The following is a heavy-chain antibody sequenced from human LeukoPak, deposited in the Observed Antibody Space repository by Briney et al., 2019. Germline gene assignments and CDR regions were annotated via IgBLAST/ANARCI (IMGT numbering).Heavy chain of an antibody. CDR1: GGTFSSYA. D-gene: IGHD2-8*01. Sequence: GSSVKVSCKASGGTFSSYAISWVRQAPGQGLEWMGGIIPIFGTANYAQKFQGRVTITTDESTSTAYMELSSLRSEDTAVYYCARGGVVYAIHDAFDIWGQGTMVTVSS. J-gene: IGHJ3*02. V-gene: IGHV1-69*05. CDR3: ARGGVVYAIHDAFDI. CDR2: IIPIFGTA.